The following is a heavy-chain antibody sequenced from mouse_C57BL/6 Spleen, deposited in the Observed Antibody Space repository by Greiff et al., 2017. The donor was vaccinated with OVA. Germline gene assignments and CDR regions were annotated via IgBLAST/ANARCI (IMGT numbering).Heavy chain of an antibody. D-gene: IGHD1-1*01. CDR2: INYDGSST. CDR3: ARDGSSPWYFDV. Sequence: EVQLVEPEGGLVQPGSSMKLSCTASGSTFSDYYMPWVRQVPEQGLEWVANINYDGSSTYYLDSLKSRFIISRDNAKNILYLQMSSLKSEDTAAYYCARDGSSPWYFDVWGTGTTVTVSS. J-gene: IGHJ1*03. CDR1: GSTFSDYY. V-gene: IGHV5-16*01.